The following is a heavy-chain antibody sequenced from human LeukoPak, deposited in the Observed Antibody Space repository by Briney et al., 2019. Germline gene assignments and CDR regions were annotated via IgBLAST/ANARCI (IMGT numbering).Heavy chain of an antibody. Sequence: PGGSLRLSCAASGFTFSTYEMHWVRQAPGKGLVWVSRINADGSRTGYADSVKGRFTSSRDNARNTLYLQMNSLRAEDTAVYYCARELPREVTLDYWGQGPLVTVSS. CDR2: INADGSRT. D-gene: IGHD2-21*02. CDR3: ARELPREVTLDY. V-gene: IGHV3-74*01. J-gene: IGHJ4*02. CDR1: GFTFSTYE.